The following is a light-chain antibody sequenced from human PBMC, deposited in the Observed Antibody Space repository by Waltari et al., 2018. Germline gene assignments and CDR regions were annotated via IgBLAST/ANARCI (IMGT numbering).Light chain of an antibody. V-gene: IGKV1-39*01. J-gene: IGKJ1*01. CDR1: QIISSY. Sequence: DIQMTQSPSSLSAFVGDRVTITCRASQIISSYLNWYQQKPGKAPKLLIYAASSLQSVVPSRFSGSGSGTDFTLTISSLQPEDFATYYCQQSYSTPWTVGQGTKVEIK. CDR3: QQSYSTPWT. CDR2: AAS.